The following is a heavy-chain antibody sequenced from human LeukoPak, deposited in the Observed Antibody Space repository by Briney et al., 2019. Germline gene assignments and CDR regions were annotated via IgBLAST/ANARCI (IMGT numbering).Heavy chain of an antibody. D-gene: IGHD6-19*01. J-gene: IGHJ4*02. Sequence: GGSLRLSCAASGFTFSSYEMNWVRQAPGEGLEWVSYISSSGSTIYYADSVKGRFTISRDNAKNSLYLQMNSLRAEDTAVYYCARERSGWLFDYWGQGTLVTVSS. V-gene: IGHV3-48*03. CDR1: GFTFSSYE. CDR2: ISSSGSTI. CDR3: ARERSGWLFDY.